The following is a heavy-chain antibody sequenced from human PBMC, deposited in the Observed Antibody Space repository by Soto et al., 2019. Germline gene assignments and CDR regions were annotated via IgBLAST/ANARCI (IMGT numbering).Heavy chain of an antibody. CDR1: GFTFSSYT. CDR2: ITGSSSYI. J-gene: IGHJ6*02. V-gene: IGHV3-21*01. Sequence: PGGSLRLSCAASGFTFSSYTMNWVRQAPGKGLEWVSSITGSSSYIYYGDSVKGRLTISGDNAKNSLYLQMNSLRAEDTAVYYCARDHPGLRLGELSIPFDYYYGMDVWGQGTTVTVSS. CDR3: ARDHPGLRLGELSIPFDYYYGMDV. D-gene: IGHD3-16*02.